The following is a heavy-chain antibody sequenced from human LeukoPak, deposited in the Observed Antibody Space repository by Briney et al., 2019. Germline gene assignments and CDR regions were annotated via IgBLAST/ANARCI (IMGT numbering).Heavy chain of an antibody. CDR3: ASNLYGDDHY. D-gene: IGHD4-17*01. Sequence: GGSLRLSCAASGVTFSRYWMHWVRQAPGKGPVWVSLINPDGSRTDYADSVKGRFTISRDNAKNTLYLQMNSLRAEDTAVYYRASNLYGDDHYWGQGTLVTVSS. CDR1: GVTFSRYW. CDR2: INPDGSRT. V-gene: IGHV3-74*01. J-gene: IGHJ4*02.